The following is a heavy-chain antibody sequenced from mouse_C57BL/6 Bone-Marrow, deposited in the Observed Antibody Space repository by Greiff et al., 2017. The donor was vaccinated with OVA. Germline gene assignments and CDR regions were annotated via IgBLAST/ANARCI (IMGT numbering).Heavy chain of an antibody. Sequence: EVKVEESGGGLVKPGGSLKLSCAASGFTFSSYAMSWVRQTPEKRLEWVATISDGGSYTYYPDNVKGRFTISRDNAKNNLYLQMSHLKSEDTAMYYCARWLLYAMDYWGQGTSVTVSS. CDR1: GFTFSSYA. V-gene: IGHV5-4*03. CDR2: ISDGGSYT. CDR3: ARWLLYAMDY. J-gene: IGHJ4*01. D-gene: IGHD2-3*01.